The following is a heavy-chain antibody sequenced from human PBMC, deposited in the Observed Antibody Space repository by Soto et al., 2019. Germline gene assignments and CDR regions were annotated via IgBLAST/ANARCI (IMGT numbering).Heavy chain of an antibody. J-gene: IGHJ4*02. D-gene: IGHD3-22*01. CDR3: AKDYYDSSGYYLGY. CDR2: ISYDGSNR. CDR1: GFTFSSYG. Sequence: GGSLRLSCAASGFTFSSYGMHWVRQAPGKGLEWVAVISYDGSNRYYADSVKGRFTISRDNSKNTLYLQMNSLRAEDTAVYYCAKDYYDSSGYYLGYWGQGTLVTVSS. V-gene: IGHV3-30*18.